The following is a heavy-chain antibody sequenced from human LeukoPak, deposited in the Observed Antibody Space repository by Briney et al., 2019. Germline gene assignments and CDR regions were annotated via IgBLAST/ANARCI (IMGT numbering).Heavy chain of an antibody. CDR3: ATVGYSYARKTDS. Sequence: SETLSLTCAVYGGSLSGYYWDWFRQPPGKGLEWIGKINHSGRTNYNPSLMSRVTISLDTSKNQFSLKLNSVTAADTAVYFCATVGYSYARKTDSCGQGTLVTVSS. CDR2: INHSGRT. J-gene: IGHJ4*02. D-gene: IGHD5-12*01. CDR1: GGSLSGYY. V-gene: IGHV4-34*01.